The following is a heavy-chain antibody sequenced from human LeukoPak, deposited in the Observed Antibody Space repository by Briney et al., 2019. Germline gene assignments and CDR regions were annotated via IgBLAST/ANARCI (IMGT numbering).Heavy chain of an antibody. CDR2: IYPGDSDT. J-gene: IGHJ3*02. Sequence: GESLKISCKGSGYSFTSYWIGWVRQMPGKGLEWMGIIYPGDSDTRYGPSFQGQVTISADKSISTAYLQWSSLKASDTAMYYCAKIFSTYYDILTGYSDAFDIWGLGTMVTVSS. CDR3: AKIFSTYYDILTGYSDAFDI. V-gene: IGHV5-51*01. CDR1: GYSFTSYW. D-gene: IGHD3-9*01.